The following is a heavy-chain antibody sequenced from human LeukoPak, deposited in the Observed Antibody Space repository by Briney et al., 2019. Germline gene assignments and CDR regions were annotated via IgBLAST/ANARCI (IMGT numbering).Heavy chain of an antibody. CDR1: GGSFSGYY. CDR3: AGSRDGYNFLVDY. CDR2: INHSGST. V-gene: IGHV4-34*01. Sequence: PSETLSLTCAVYGGSFSGYYWSWIRQPPGKGLEWIGEINHSGSTNYNPSLKSRVTISVDTSKNQFSLKLSSVTAADTAVYYCAGSRDGYNFLVDYWGQGTLITVSS. J-gene: IGHJ4*02. D-gene: IGHD5-24*01.